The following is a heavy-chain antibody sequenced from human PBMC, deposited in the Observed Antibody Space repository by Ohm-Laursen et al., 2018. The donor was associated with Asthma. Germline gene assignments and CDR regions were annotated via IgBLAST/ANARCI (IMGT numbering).Heavy chain of an antibody. CDR2: ISGAGGST. CDR3: AKDRDIVASPFDY. Sequence: GFLRLSCAASGFTFSNYAMSWVRQAPGQGLEWVSAISGAGGSTDYADSVKGRFTLSRDNSKNTLYLEMNSLRAEDTALYYCAKDRDIVASPFDYWGQGTLVTVSS. D-gene: IGHD5-12*01. V-gene: IGHV3-23*01. CDR1: GFTFSNYA. J-gene: IGHJ4*02.